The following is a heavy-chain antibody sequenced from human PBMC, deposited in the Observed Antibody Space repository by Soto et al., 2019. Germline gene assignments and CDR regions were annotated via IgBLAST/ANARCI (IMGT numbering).Heavy chain of an antibody. V-gene: IGHV4-61*01. Sequence: PSETLSLTCTVSGGSVSSGSYYWSWIRQPPGKGLEWIGYIYYSGSTNYNPSLKSRVTISVDTSKNQFSLKLSSVTAADTAVYYCARARTYYYGSGSPMPAGYYFDYWGQGTLVTVSS. J-gene: IGHJ4*02. CDR1: GGSVSSGSYY. D-gene: IGHD3-10*01. CDR3: ARARTYYYGSGSPMPAGYYFDY. CDR2: IYYSGST.